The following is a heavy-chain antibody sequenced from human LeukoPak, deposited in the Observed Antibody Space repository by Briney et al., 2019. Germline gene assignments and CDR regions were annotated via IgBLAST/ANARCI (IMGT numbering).Heavy chain of an antibody. CDR1: GGSISSYY. Sequence: SETLSLTCTVSGGSISSYYWSWIRQPPGKGLGWIGYIYYSGSTNYNPSLKSRVTISVDTSKNQFSLKLSSVTAADTAVYYCAREGSSWQPKNNWFDPWGQGTLVTVSS. CDR3: AREGSSWQPKNNWFDP. CDR2: IYYSGST. J-gene: IGHJ5*02. V-gene: IGHV4-59*12. D-gene: IGHD6-13*01.